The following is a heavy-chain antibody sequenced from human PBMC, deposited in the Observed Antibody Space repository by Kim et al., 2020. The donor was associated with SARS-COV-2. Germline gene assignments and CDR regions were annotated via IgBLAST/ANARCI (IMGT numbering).Heavy chain of an antibody. CDR2: IYYSGST. J-gene: IGHJ4*02. CDR1: GGSISSGDYY. CDR3: ARENERDDYYDY. V-gene: IGHV4-30-4*01. D-gene: IGHD1-1*01. Sequence: SETLSLTCTVSGGSISSGDYYWSWIRQPPGKGLEWIGYIYYSGSTYYNPSLKSRVTISVDTSKNQFSLKLSSVTAADTAVYYCARENERDDYYDYWGQGTLVTVSS.